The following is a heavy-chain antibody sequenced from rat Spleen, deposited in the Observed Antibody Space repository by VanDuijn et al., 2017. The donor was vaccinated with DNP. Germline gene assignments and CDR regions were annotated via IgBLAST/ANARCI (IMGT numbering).Heavy chain of an antibody. CDR2: ISPSGGST. V-gene: IGHV5-25*01. CDR1: GFTFSNYD. CDR3: VITTPFDY. D-gene: IGHD1-10*01. J-gene: IGHJ2*01. Sequence: EVQLVESGGGLVQPGRSLKLSCAASGFTFSNYDMAWVRQAPTKGLEWVASISPSGGSTYYRDSVKGRFTVSRDKAKSSLYLQMDSLRSEDTAPYYCVITTPFDYWGQGVMVTVSS.